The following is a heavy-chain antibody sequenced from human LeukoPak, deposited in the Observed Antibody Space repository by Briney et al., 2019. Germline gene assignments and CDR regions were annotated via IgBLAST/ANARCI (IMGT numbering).Heavy chain of an antibody. V-gene: IGHV3-15*07. CDR3: TTGRRSWLADFDY. CDR2: IKSKTDGGTT. CDR1: GFTFSNAW. D-gene: IGHD6-19*01. Sequence: KAGGSLRLSCAASGFTFSNAWMNWVRQAPGKGLEWVGRIKSKTDGGTTDYAAPVKGRFTISRDDSKNTLYLQMNSLKTEDTAVYYCTTGRRSWLADFDYWGQGTLVTVSS. J-gene: IGHJ4*02.